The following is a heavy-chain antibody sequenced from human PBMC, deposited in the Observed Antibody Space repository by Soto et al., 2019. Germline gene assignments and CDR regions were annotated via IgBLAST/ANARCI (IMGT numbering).Heavy chain of an antibody. CDR2: IYSGGST. D-gene: IGHD1-26*01. Sequence: EVQLVESGGGLVQPGGSLRLSCAASGFTVSSNYMSWVRQAPGKGLEWVSVIYSGGSTYYADSVKGRFTISRDNSKNTLHLHMNRLSADDTAVYYCARDSGELLRNYYYAMDVWGQVTTVTVSS. J-gene: IGHJ6*02. CDR3: ARDSGELLRNYYYAMDV. V-gene: IGHV3-66*01. CDR1: GFTVSSNY.